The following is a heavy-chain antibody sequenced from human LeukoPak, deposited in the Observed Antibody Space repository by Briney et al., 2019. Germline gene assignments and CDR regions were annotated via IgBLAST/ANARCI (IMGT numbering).Heavy chain of an antibody. CDR1: GSTFTGYY. J-gene: IGHJ4*02. CDR3: ARGYSYGPRTLGY. Sequence: ASVKVSCKASGSTFTGYYIPWVRQSPGQGLEWMGWINPNNDGTNYAQKFQGRVTMTRDTSISTAYMELSRLRSDDTAVYYCARGYSYGPRTLGYWGQGTLVTVSS. D-gene: IGHD5-18*01. CDR2: INPNNDGT. V-gene: IGHV1-2*02.